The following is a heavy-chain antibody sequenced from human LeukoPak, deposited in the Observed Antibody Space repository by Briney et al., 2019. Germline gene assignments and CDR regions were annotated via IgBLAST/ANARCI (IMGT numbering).Heavy chain of an antibody. J-gene: IGHJ4*02. CDR1: GFTFSAYD. CDR3: ASSLLRYFDWLHTLDY. CDR2: ICGSGDST. V-gene: IGHV3-23*01. Sequence: GGTLRLPCAASGFTFSAYDMTWVRQAPGKGLEGVSTICGSGDSTYYAGSVKGRFTISRDNSKNTLYLQMNSLRAEDTAVYYCASSLLRYFDWLHTLDYWGQGTLVTVSS. D-gene: IGHD3-9*01.